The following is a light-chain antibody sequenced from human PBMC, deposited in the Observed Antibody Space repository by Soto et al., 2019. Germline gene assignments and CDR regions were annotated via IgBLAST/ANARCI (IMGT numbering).Light chain of an antibody. Sequence: QSVLTQPASVSGSPGQSITISCTRTSSDVGGYNYVSWYQQHPGKAPKLMIYEVSNRPSGVSNRFSGSKSGNTASLTISGLQAEDEADYYCSSYKSSSTYVFGTGTKVTVL. V-gene: IGLV2-14*01. CDR1: SSDVGGYNY. J-gene: IGLJ1*01. CDR3: SSYKSSSTYV. CDR2: EVS.